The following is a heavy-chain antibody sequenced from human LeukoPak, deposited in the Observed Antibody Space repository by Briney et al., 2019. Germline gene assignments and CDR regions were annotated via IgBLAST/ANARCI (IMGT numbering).Heavy chain of an antibody. V-gene: IGHV5-51*01. J-gene: IGHJ4*02. D-gene: IGHD3-16*01. Sequence: GESLKISCKASGFTFRHYWIGWVRQMPGKGLEWMGLIYPADSDTRYSPSFQGQVTISVDTSISTAYLQWNSLRASDTALYFCATGGFTSTPGPFDYWGQGTLVTVSS. CDR1: GFTFRHYW. CDR2: IYPADSDT. CDR3: ATGGFTSTPGPFDY.